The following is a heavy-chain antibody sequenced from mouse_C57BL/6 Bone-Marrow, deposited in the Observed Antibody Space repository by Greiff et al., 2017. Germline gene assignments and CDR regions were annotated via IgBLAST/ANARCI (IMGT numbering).Heavy chain of an antibody. V-gene: IGHV1-55*01. J-gene: IGHJ2*01. Sequence: VKLQQPGAELVKPGASVKLSCKASGYTFTSYWITWVKQRPGQGLEWIGDIYPGSGSTNYNEKFKSKATLTVAKSSSTAYMQLSRLTSEDSAVYYSSGGNYYGSSRPFDDWGQGTTLTVSS. CDR2: IYPGSGST. D-gene: IGHD1-1*01. CDR3: SGGNYYGSSRPFDD. CDR1: GYTFTSYW.